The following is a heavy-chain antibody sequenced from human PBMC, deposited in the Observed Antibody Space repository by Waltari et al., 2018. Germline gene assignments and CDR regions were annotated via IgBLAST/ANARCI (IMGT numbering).Heavy chain of an antibody. CDR3: ARHSVWGSYRERNWFDP. V-gene: IGHV5-51*01. J-gene: IGHJ5*02. D-gene: IGHD3-16*02. CDR1: GYSFTSYW. Sequence: EVQLVQSGAEVKKPGESLKISCKGSGYSFTSYWIGWVRPMPGKGLEWMGIIYPGDSDTRYSPSFQGQVTISADKSISTAYLQWSSLKASDTAMYYCARHSVWGSYRERNWFDPWGQGTLVTVSS. CDR2: IYPGDSDT.